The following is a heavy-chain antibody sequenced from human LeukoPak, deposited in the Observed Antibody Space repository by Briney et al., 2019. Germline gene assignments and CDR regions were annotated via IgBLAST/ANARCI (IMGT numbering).Heavy chain of an antibody. V-gene: IGHV3-7*03. CDR1: GFSFNNYR. D-gene: IGHD6-25*01. CDR3: VRGPHIAATSY. Sequence: GGSLRLSCVASGFSFNNYRMTWVRQAPGKGLEWVANIKQDGSEKQYVDSVKCRFAISRDNAKKSLYLQINTLRAEDTAVYYCVRGPHIAATSYWGQGTLVTVSS. J-gene: IGHJ4*02. CDR2: IKQDGSEK.